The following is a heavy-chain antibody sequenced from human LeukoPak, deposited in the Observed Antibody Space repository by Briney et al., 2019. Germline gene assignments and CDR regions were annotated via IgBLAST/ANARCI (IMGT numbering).Heavy chain of an antibody. CDR3: ARIDSGWYVGSYYYYYYMDV. D-gene: IGHD6-19*01. Sequence: PSETLSLTCAVYGGSFSGYYWSWIRQPPGKGLEWIGEINHSGSTNYNPSLKSRVTISVDTSKNQFSLKLSSVTAADTAVYYCARIDSGWYVGSYYYYYYMDVWGKGTTVTVSS. CDR1: GGSFSGYY. J-gene: IGHJ6*03. V-gene: IGHV4-34*01. CDR2: INHSGST.